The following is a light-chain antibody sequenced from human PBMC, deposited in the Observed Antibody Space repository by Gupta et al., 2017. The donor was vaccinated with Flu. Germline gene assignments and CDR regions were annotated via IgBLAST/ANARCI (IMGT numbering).Light chain of an antibody. V-gene: IGLV8-61*01. Sequence: QTVVTQEPSFSVSPGGTVTLTCGLNSGSVSTSYYPSWYQQTPGQTPRTLIYSTNTRSSGVPDRFSGSILGNKAALTITGAQADDESDYYCVLQMRNGDWVFGGGTKLTVL. J-gene: IGLJ3*02. CDR1: SGSVSTSYY. CDR3: VLQMRNGDWV. CDR2: STN.